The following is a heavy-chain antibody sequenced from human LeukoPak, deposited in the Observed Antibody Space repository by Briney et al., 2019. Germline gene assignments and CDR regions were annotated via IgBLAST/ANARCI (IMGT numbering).Heavy chain of an antibody. V-gene: IGHV3-11*01. CDR1: GFSFSDHH. Sequence: GGSLRLSCTASGFSFSDHHMTWMRHAPGKGLEWISYITSSGRSTDHTDSVKGRFIISRDNAMNSLFLQMSSLRVDDTAVYYCTRDPDYGDPDWGQGTLVTVSS. D-gene: IGHD2-21*01. CDR3: TRDPDYGDPD. J-gene: IGHJ4*02. CDR2: ITSSGRST.